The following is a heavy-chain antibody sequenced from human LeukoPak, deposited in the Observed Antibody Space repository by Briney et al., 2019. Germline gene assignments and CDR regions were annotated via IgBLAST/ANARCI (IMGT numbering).Heavy chain of an antibody. CDR2: INWNSDSI. CDR1: GFTFDDYA. V-gene: IGHV3-9*01. CDR3: AINGGGDSGYGNLDY. J-gene: IGHJ4*02. Sequence: GGSLRLSCAASGFTFDDYAMHWVRQAPGKGLEWVSGINWNSDSIGYADSVKGRFTTSRDNAKDSLYLQMNSLRAEDAAFYYCAINGGGDSGYGNLDYWGQGTLVTVSS. D-gene: IGHD5-12*01.